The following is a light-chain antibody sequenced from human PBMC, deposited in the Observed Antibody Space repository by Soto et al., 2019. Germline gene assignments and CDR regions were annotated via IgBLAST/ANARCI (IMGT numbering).Light chain of an antibody. V-gene: IGKV3-11*01. CDR2: DAS. CDR1: QSVSSY. J-gene: IGKJ4*01. CDR3: QQRSNWPLT. Sequence: EIVLTQSPATLSLSPGERATLSCRAGQSVSSYLAWYQQKPGQAPRLLIYDASNRATGTPARFSGSVSGTDFTLTISSLEPEDFAVYYCQQRSNWPLTFGGGTKVEIK.